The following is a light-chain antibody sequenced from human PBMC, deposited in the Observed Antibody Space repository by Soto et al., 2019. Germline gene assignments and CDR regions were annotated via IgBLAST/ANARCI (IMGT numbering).Light chain of an antibody. V-gene: IGLV2-8*01. J-gene: IGLJ3*02. CDR2: EVT. CDR1: SSDVGGYNY. Sequence: QSAPTQPPSASGSPGQSVTISCTGTSSDVGGYNYVSWYQQHPGKAPKLMIYEVTKRPSGVPDRFSGSKSGNTASLTVSGLLAEDEADYYCSSHAGINNVVFGGGTKVTVL. CDR3: SSHAGINNVV.